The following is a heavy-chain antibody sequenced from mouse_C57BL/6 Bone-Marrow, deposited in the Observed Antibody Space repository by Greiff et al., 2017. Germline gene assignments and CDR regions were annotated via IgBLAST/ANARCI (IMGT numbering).Heavy chain of an antibody. CDR2: ISSGGSYT. CDR1: GFTFSSYG. CDR3: ARHVGLRPLDY. V-gene: IGHV5-6*01. J-gene: IGHJ2*01. Sequence: EVKLMESGGDLVKPGGSLKLSCAASGFTFSSYGMSWVRQTPDTRLAWVATISSGGSYTCYPDSVKGRFTISRDNAKNTLYLQMSSLKSEDTAMYYCARHVGLRPLDYWGQGTTLTVSS. D-gene: IGHD2-4*01.